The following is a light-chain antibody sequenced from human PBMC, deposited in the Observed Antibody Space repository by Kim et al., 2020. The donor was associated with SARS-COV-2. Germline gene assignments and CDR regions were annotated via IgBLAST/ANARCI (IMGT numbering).Light chain of an antibody. V-gene: IGKV1-16*02. CDR1: QDISTY. J-gene: IGKJ4*01. CDR2: AAS. CDR3: QQYKSYPRT. Sequence: APVGERVTITCRASQDISTYLAWFQQKPGKAPKALIYAASSLQSGVPSQFSGSGSGTDFTQTISSLQPEDVGSYYCQQYKSYPRTFGGGTKVDIK.